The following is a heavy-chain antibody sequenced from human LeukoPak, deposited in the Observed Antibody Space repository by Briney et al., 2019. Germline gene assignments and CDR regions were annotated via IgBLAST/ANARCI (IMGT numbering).Heavy chain of an antibody. D-gene: IGHD3-22*01. CDR3: ARLSFYYDSSGS. J-gene: IGHJ4*02. CDR1: GFTFSSYW. CDR2: INSDGSST. V-gene: IGHV3-74*01. Sequence: GGSLRLSCAASGFTFSSYWMHWVRQAPGKGLVWVPRINSDGSSTSYADSVKGRFTISRDNAKNTLYLQMNSLRAEDTAVYYCARLSFYYDSSGSWGQGTLVTVSS.